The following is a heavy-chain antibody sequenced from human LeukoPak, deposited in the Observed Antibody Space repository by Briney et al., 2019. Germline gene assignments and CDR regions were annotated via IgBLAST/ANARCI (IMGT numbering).Heavy chain of an antibody. J-gene: IGHJ6*02. CDR2: ISGSGGST. V-gene: IGHV3-23*01. Sequence: GGSLRLSCAASGFTFSSYAMSWVRQAPGKGLEWVSAISGSGGSTYYADSVKGRFTISRDNSKNTLYLQMNSLRAEDTAVYYCAKFLRGSSSWYYYYGMDVWGQGTTVTVSS. CDR1: GFTFSSYA. CDR3: AKFLRGSSSWYYYYGMDV. D-gene: IGHD6-13*01.